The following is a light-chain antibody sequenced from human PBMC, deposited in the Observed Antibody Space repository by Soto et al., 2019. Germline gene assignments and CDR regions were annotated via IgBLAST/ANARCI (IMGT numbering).Light chain of an antibody. V-gene: IGLV2-14*01. CDR1: SSDIGGYNY. Sequence: QSALTQSASVSGSPGQSITISCTGTSSDIGGYNYVSWYQHHPGKAPKLMIYEVSNRPSGVSNRFSGSKSGNTASLTISGLQAEDEADYYCSSLRVFGTGTKLTVL. CDR3: SSLRV. CDR2: EVS. J-gene: IGLJ1*01.